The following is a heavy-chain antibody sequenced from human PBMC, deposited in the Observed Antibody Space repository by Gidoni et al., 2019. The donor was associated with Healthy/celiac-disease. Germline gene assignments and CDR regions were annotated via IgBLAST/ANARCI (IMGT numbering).Heavy chain of an antibody. Sequence: QVQRVESGGGVVQTGRSLRLSCAASGFTVSSYGMHWVRQAPGKGLEWVAVISYDGSNKYYADSVKGRFTISRDNSKNTLYLQMNSLRAEDTAVYYCAKDRPTVTTNYFDYWGQGTLVTVSS. J-gene: IGHJ4*02. D-gene: IGHD4-17*01. V-gene: IGHV3-30*18. CDR3: AKDRPTVTTNYFDY. CDR1: GFTVSSYG. CDR2: ISYDGSNK.